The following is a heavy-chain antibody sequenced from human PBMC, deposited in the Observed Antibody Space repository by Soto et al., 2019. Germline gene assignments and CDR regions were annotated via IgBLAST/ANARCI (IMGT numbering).Heavy chain of an antibody. CDR3: ARLPGGSYDFWSGYMYYFDY. CDR1: GGSISSSSYY. CDR2: IYYSGST. Sequence: SETLSLTCTVSGGSISSSSYYWGRIRQPPGKGLEWIGSIYYSGSTYYNPSLKSRVTISVDTSKNQFSLKLSSVTAADTAVYYCARLPGGSYDFWSGYMYYFDYWGQGTLDTVSS. J-gene: IGHJ4*02. D-gene: IGHD3-3*01. V-gene: IGHV4-39*01.